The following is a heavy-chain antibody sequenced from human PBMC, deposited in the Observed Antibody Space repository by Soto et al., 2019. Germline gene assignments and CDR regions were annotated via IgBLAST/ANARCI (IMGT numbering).Heavy chain of an antibody. CDR1: GYSFTNYY. D-gene: IGHD3-16*02. Sequence: PGESLKISCVGSGYSFTNYYIAWVRQMPGRGLEWMGIIYPADSDTRYSPSFQGQVTISADKSIRTAYLQWSSLKASDSGMYHCARGYDYVRGSYRPPPPSFLDYWGQGTLVTVSS. CDR3: ARGYDYVRGSYRPPPPSFLDY. J-gene: IGHJ4*02. V-gene: IGHV5-51*01. CDR2: IYPADSDT.